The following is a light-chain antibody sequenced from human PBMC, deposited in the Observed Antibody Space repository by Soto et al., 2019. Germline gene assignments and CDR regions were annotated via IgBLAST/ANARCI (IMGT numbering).Light chain of an antibody. CDR1: QSVSSN. CDR2: LAS. J-gene: IGKJ1*01. Sequence: EIVMTQSPPTLSVSPGERATVSCRASQSVSSNLAWYQQKPGQAPRLLIYLASTRATGIPARFSGSGSGTEFTLTISSLQSEDFAVYYCQQYNNWPQTFGQGTKVEIK. CDR3: QQYNNWPQT. V-gene: IGKV3-15*01.